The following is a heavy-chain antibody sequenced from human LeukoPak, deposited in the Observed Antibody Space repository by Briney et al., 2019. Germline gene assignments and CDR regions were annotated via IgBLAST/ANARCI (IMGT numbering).Heavy chain of an antibody. CDR3: ARSSVVVVPAAIVGFGSYFDY. J-gene: IGHJ4*02. D-gene: IGHD2-2*02. CDR1: GGTFSSYA. Sequence: ASVTVSCKAYGGTFSSYAISWVRQAPGQGLEWMGGIIPILGTANYAQKFQGRVTITTDESTSTAYMELSSLRSEDTAVYYCARSSVVVVPAAIVGFGSYFDYWGQGTLVTVSS. V-gene: IGHV1-69*05. CDR2: IIPILGTA.